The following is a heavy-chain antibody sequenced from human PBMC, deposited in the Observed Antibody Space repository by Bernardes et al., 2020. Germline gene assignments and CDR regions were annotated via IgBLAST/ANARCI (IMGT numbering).Heavy chain of an antibody. J-gene: IGHJ4*02. CDR3: ARQQGGRLLFDN. Sequence: SETLSLTCTVSGDSINNNHWAWIRQPSGKGLQWIAYMRSTGYANYNPTLKSRVTISMDTSKNQFSLKVNSVTTADTAVYYCARQQGGRLLFDNWGQGTLLTVSP. CDR1: GDSINNNH. D-gene: IGHD3-16*01. V-gene: IGHV4-59*08. CDR2: MRSTGYA.